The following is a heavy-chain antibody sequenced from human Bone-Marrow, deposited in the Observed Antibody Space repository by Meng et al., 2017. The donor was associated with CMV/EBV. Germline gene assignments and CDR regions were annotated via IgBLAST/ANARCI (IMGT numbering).Heavy chain of an antibody. CDR1: GGSISSYY. Sequence: SETLSLTCTVSGGSISSYYWSWIRQPPGKGLEWIGYIYYSGSTNYNPSLKSRVTISVDTSKNQFSLKLSSVTAADTAVYFCAKCGWFCLESWGQGILVTVSS. CDR3: AKCGWFCLES. CDR2: IYYSGST. J-gene: IGHJ4*02. V-gene: IGHV4-59*01. D-gene: IGHD2-21*01.